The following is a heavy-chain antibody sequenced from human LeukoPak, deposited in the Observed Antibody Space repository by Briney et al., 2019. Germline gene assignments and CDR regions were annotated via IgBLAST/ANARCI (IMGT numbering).Heavy chain of an antibody. V-gene: IGHV4-38-2*02. CDR3: ARVGGYSYGLYYFDY. D-gene: IGHD5-18*01. CDR1: GYSISSGYY. CDR2: IYHSGST. J-gene: IGHJ4*02. Sequence: SETLSLTCTVSGYSISSGYYWGWIRQAPGKGLEWIGSIYHSGSTYYNPSLKSRVTISVDTSKNQFSLKLSSVTAADTAVYYCARVGGYSYGLYYFDYWGQGTLVTVSS.